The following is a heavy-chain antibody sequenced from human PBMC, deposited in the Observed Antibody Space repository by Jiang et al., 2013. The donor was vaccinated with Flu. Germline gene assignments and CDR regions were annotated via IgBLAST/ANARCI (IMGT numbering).Heavy chain of an antibody. CDR1: GGSVSSGSFY. J-gene: IGHJ5*02. CDR3: ARTLLTGYSSENWFDP. CDR2: IYYSGST. V-gene: IGHV4-61*01. Sequence: GPGLVKPSETLSLTCTVSGGSVSSGSFYWSWIRQPPGKGLEWIAYIYYSGSTNYNPSLKSRVTVSVDTSKNQFSLKLSSVTAADTAVYYCARTLLTGYSSENWFDPWGQGTLVTVSS. D-gene: IGHD6-19*01.